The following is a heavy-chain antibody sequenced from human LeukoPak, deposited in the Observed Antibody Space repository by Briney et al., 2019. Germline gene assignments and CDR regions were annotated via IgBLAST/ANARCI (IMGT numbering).Heavy chain of an antibody. V-gene: IGHV3-23*01. D-gene: IGHD1-26*01. CDR3: AKDFRREAH. CDR2: ISGSDGTT. J-gene: IGHJ4*02. Sequence: PGRSLRLSCAASGFTFSSYAMTWVRQAPGKGLEWVSAISGSDGTTYYADSVKGRFTISRDNSKNTLYLQMNSLRAEDTAIYYCAKDFRREAHWGQGTLVTVSS. CDR1: GFTFSSYA.